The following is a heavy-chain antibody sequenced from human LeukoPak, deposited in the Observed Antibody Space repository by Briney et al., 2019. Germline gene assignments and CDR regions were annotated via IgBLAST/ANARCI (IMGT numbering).Heavy chain of an antibody. V-gene: IGHV3-53*01. CDR2: IYSSRST. Sequence: PGGSLRLSCGASGFTNYMSWVRQAPDSGLEGVSSIYSSRSTYYADSVRGRFTISRDKTKNTLFLLMNSLRVEDTALYYCARDLLEPEMAAWGLGTLVTVSS. CDR3: ARDLLEPEMAA. J-gene: IGHJ5*02. CDR1: GFTNY. D-gene: IGHD5-24*01.